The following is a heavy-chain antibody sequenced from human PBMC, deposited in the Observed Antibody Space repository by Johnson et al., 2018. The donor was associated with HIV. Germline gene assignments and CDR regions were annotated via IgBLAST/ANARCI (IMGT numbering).Heavy chain of an antibody. CDR1: GFTFSSYG. V-gene: IGHV3-33*03. CDR2: RWYDVSSA. D-gene: IGHD1-1*01. Sequence: QMQLVESGGGVVQPGGSLRLSCAASGFTFSSYGMHWVRQAPGKGLEWVAVRWYDVSSAIYTDSVTGRFTISRDNTKNTLYLQMNSLRAEDTAVYYCTTGAFHAFDIWGQGTMVTVSS. J-gene: IGHJ3*02. CDR3: TTGAFHAFDI.